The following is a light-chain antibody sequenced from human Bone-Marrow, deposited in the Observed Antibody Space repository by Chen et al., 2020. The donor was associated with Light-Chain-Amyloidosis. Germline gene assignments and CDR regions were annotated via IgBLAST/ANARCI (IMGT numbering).Light chain of an antibody. Sequence: SHELTQPPSVPVSPRQTARLTRFRDDLPTKYAYWYQQKPGQAPVLVIQRDTERPSGISERFSGSSSGTTATLTISGVQAEDEADYHCQSADSSGTYEVIFGGGTKLNVL. V-gene: IGLV3-25*03. J-gene: IGLJ2*01. CDR3: QSADSSGTYEVI. CDR2: RDT. CDR1: DLPTKY.